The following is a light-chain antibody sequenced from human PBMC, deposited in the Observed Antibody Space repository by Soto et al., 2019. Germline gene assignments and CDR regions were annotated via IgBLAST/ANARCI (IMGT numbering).Light chain of an antibody. CDR3: LQDYNLPRT. CDR1: QSISSW. V-gene: IGKV1-5*03. CDR2: KAS. J-gene: IGKJ1*01. Sequence: DIQMTQSPSTLSASVGDRVTITCRASQSISSWLAWYQQKPGKAPKLLIYKASSLESGVPPRFSGSGSGTLFTLTISSLDPEDFATYFCLQDYNLPRTFGQGTTVEI.